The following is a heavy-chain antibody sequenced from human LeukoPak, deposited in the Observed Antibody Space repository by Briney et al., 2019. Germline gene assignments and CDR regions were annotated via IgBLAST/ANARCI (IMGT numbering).Heavy chain of an antibody. CDR3: AKEGGTNYGDYVVDY. CDR1: GYTFSNYG. CDR2: ISTYNGNT. J-gene: IGHJ4*02. Sequence: ASVKVSCKASGYTFSNYGINWVRQAPGQGLEWMGWISTYNGNTNYAQKLQGRVTMTTDTSTSTAYMELRSLRSDDTAVYYCAKEGGTNYGDYVVDYWGQGTLVTVSS. V-gene: IGHV1-18*01. D-gene: IGHD4-17*01.